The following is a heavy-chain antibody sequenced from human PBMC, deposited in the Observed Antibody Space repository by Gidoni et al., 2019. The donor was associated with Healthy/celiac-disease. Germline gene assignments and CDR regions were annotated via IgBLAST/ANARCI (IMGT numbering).Heavy chain of an antibody. CDR1: GGSISSGGYY. V-gene: IGHV4-31*03. CDR2: IYYSGST. CDR3: ARDKTGLGYYFDY. Sequence: QVQLQESGPGLVKPSQTLSPTGTVSGGSISSGGYYWSWIRQHPGKGLGWIVYIYYSGSTYYNPSLKSRVTISVDTSKNQFSLKLSSVTAADTAVYYCARDKTGLGYYFDYWGQGTLVTVSS. D-gene: IGHD7-27*01. J-gene: IGHJ4*02.